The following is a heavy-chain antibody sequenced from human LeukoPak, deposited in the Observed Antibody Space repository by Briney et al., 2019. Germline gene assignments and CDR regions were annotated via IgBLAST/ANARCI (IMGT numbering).Heavy chain of an antibody. J-gene: IGHJ4*02. Sequence: GGSLRLSCAASGFTFSSFSMNWVRQAPGKGLEWVSYISTDSRTIYYAYSVKGRFTISRNNAKKSLYMQMNSLRDEDTAMYYCARSYMVPFDYWGQGTLVTVSS. CDR3: ARSYMVPFDY. V-gene: IGHV3-48*02. CDR2: ISTDSRTI. D-gene: IGHD3-10*01. CDR1: GFTFSSFS.